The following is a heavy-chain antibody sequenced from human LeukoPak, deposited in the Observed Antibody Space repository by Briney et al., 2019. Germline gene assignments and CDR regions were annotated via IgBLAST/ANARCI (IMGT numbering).Heavy chain of an antibody. J-gene: IGHJ6*02. CDR3: AKDYGKGSSSWYWYYYYGMDV. CDR1: GFTFSIHW. Sequence: AGGSLRLSCAASGFTFSIHWMTWVRQAPGKGLEWVATIKPDGNDKYFVDSVKGRFTVSRDDAKTSLYLQMNSLRAEDTAVYYCAKDYGKGSSSWYWYYYYGMDVWGQGTTVTVSS. V-gene: IGHV3-7*03. CDR2: IKPDGNDK. D-gene: IGHD6-13*01.